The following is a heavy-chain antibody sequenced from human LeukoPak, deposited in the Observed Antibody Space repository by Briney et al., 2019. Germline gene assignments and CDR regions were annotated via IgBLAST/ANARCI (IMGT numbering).Heavy chain of an antibody. J-gene: IGHJ4*02. CDR3: AKDRSAYCSGTSCYSSFDY. CDR2: ISGSGGST. D-gene: IGHD2-2*02. Sequence: GGSLRLSCAASGFTFNNYAMTRVRQAPGKGLEWVSAISGSGGSTHYADSVKGRFTISRDSSKNTLYLQMNSLGAEDTAVYHCAKDRSAYCSGTSCYSSFDYWGQGALVTVSS. CDR1: GFTFNNYA. V-gene: IGHV3-23*01.